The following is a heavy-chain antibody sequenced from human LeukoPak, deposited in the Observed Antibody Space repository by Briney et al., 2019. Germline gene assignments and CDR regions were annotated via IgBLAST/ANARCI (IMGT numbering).Heavy chain of an antibody. CDR2: ICSSGGCT. Sequence: GGSLRLSCAASGFTFSSYAMYWVRQAPGKGLEFVSAICSSGGCTYYANSVKGRFTISRDNSKNTLYLQMGSLRAEDMAVYYCATGNSDGYYYYYMGVWGKGTTVTVSS. V-gene: IGHV3-64*01. J-gene: IGHJ6*03. D-gene: IGHD4-23*01. CDR1: GFTFSSYA. CDR3: ATGNSDGYYYYYMGV.